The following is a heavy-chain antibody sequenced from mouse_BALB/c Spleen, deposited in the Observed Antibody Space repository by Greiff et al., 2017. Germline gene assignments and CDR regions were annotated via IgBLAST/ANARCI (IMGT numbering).Heavy chain of an antibody. Sequence: VMLVESGPDLVAPSQSLSITCTVSGFSLTSYGVHWVRQPPGKGLEWLVVIWSDGSTTYNSALKSRLSISKDNSKSQVFLKMNSLQTDDTAMYYCARDGITTGTWFAYWGQGTLVTVSA. CDR2: IWSDGST. V-gene: IGHV2-6-2*01. D-gene: IGHD2-4*01. J-gene: IGHJ3*01. CDR1: GFSLTSYG. CDR3: ARDGITTGTWFAY.